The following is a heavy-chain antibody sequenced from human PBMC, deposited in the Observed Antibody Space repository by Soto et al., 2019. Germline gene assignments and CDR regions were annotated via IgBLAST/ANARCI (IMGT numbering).Heavy chain of an antibody. CDR3: ASGVLRSWGFDY. V-gene: IGHV3-33*01. CDR2: IWYDGSNK. Sequence: QVQLVESGGGVVQPGRSLRLSCAASGFTFSSYGMHWVRQAPGKGLEWVAVIWYDGSNKYYADSVKGRFTISRDNSKNTLYLQMNSLRAEDTAVYYCASGVLRSWGFDYWGQGTMVTVSS. D-gene: IGHD3-16*01. CDR1: GFTFSSYG. J-gene: IGHJ4*02.